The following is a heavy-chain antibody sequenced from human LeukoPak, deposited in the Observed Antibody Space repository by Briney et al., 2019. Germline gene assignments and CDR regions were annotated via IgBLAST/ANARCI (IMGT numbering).Heavy chain of an antibody. Sequence: GESLKISCKGSGYSFTTYWIGWVRQMPGKGLEWMGIIYPSDSDTRYSPSLQGQVTISADKSISTAYLQWSSLEASDTAMYYCARYSRDYSDYYFDYWGQGTLVTVSS. D-gene: IGHD2-15*01. CDR3: ARYSRDYSDYYFDY. CDR2: IYPSDSDT. J-gene: IGHJ4*02. V-gene: IGHV5-51*01. CDR1: GYSFTTYW.